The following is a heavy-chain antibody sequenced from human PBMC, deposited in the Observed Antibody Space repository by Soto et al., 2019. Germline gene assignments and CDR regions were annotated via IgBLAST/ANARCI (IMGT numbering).Heavy chain of an antibody. V-gene: IGHV1-69*13. J-gene: IGHJ6*02. CDR3: ARGCRLGGSCYQYYYYGMDV. D-gene: IGHD2-15*01. Sequence: ASVKVSCKASGVTFSSYAISWVRQAPGQGLEWMGGIIPIFGTANYAQKFQGRVTITADESTSTAYMELSSLRSEDTAVYYCARGCRLGGSCYQYYYYGMDVWGQGTTVTVSS. CDR1: GVTFSSYA. CDR2: IIPIFGTA.